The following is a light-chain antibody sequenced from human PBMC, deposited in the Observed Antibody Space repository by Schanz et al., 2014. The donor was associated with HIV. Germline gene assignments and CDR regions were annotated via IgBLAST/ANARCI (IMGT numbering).Light chain of an antibody. CDR1: QDIRND. Sequence: AVQMTQSPSSLSPSVGDRVTITCRASQDIRNDLGWYQHRPGKAPKLLIYAASSLQSGVPSRFSGNGSGTEFTLTISSLQPDDFATYYCQHYKSYSRTFGQGTKVEIK. CDR3: QHYKSYSRT. V-gene: IGKV1-6*01. CDR2: AAS. J-gene: IGKJ1*01.